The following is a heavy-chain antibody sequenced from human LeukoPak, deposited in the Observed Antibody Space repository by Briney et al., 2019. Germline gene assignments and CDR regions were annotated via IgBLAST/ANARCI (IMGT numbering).Heavy chain of an antibody. Sequence: GGSLRLSCAASGFTFSSYAVHWVRQAPGKGLEWVAVISYDGSNKYYADSMKGRFTISRDNSKNTLYLQMNSLRAEDTAVYYCARDRSSYGPRYFDYWGQGTLVTVSS. CDR1: GFTFSSYA. D-gene: IGHD5-18*01. CDR2: ISYDGSNK. V-gene: IGHV3-30-3*01. J-gene: IGHJ4*02. CDR3: ARDRSSYGPRYFDY.